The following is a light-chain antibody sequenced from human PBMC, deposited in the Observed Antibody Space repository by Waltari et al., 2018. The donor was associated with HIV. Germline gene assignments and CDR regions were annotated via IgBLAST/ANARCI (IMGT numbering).Light chain of an antibody. Sequence: QSVLTQPPSVSGAPGQSVTISCSGSASNIGTNYDVNWYQQFPGAAPKLLIFGAYNRPSGVPDRFSGSKSGTSASLAITGLQPEDEADYYCQSYDVALGGFYLFGTGTTVTVL. CDR1: ASNIGTNYD. V-gene: IGLV1-40*01. CDR3: QSYDVALGGFYL. J-gene: IGLJ1*01. CDR2: GAY.